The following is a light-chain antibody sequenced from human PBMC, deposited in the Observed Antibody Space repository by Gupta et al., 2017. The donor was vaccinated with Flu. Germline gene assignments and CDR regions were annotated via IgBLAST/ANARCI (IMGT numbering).Light chain of an antibody. Sequence: SLSAPPGASASLTCTLRSGINVDNYRIYWYQQKPGSPPQYLLRDSSDSDKQRDSGVPSRFSGTKDGSANAGVLVISGLQSEDGADYLCIVWPRGAWV. CDR1: SGINVDNYR. CDR3: IVWPRGAWV. V-gene: IGLV5-45*01. J-gene: IGLJ3*02. CDR2: DSSDSDK.